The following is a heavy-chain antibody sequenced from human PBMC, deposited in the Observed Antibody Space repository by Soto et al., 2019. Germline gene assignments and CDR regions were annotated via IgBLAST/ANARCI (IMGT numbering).Heavy chain of an antibody. V-gene: IGHV4-39*01. CDR2: IYYSGST. Sequence: SETLSLTCTVSGGSISSSSYYWGWIRQPPGKGLEWIGSIYYSGSTYYNPSLKSRVTISVDTSKNQFSLKLSSVTAADTAVYYCARRNRNLVYAILGDFDYWGQGTLVTVSS. CDR1: GGSISSSSYY. J-gene: IGHJ4*02. CDR3: ARRNRNLVYAILGDFDY. D-gene: IGHD2-8*01.